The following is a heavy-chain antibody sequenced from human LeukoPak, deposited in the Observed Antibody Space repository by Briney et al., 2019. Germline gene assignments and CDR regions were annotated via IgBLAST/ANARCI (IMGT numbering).Heavy chain of an antibody. Sequence: SETLSLTCTVSGGPISSYYWSWIRQPAGKGLEWIGRIHTSGTTNYNPSLRSRVTMSVDTSKNQFSLKLNSVTAADTAVYYCARDPNSALWGQGTLVTVSS. J-gene: IGHJ4*02. V-gene: IGHV4-4*07. CDR1: GGPISSYY. CDR2: IHTSGTT. D-gene: IGHD4-23*01. CDR3: ARDPNSAL.